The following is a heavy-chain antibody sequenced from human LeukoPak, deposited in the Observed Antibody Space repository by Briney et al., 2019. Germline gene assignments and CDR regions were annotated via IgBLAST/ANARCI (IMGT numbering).Heavy chain of an antibody. CDR3: ARLYLKLQMVVTAYFDY. V-gene: IGHV4-39*07. J-gene: IGHJ4*02. CDR2: ICYSGRT. Sequence: PSETLSLTCTVSGGSINSSSYCWGWIHQPPGKGLEWIGSICYSGRTYYNPSLKSRVTISVDTSKNQFSLKLSSVTAADTAVYYCARLYLKLQMVVTAYFDYWGQGTLVTVSS. D-gene: IGHD2-21*02. CDR1: GGSINSSSYC.